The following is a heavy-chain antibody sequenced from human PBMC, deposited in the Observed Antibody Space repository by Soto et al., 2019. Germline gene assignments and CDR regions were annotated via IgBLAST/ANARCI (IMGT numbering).Heavy chain of an antibody. CDR3: ARDRGNFGVVLADFYQYGMDV. CDR1: GDSVTSGSIY. CDR2: VHYTGST. D-gene: IGHD3-3*01. Sequence: QVQLQESGPGLVKPSETLSLTCTVSGDSVTSGSIYWSWIRQPPGKGLEWIGYVHYTGSTNYNPSLKSRVGISVDTSKNPFSLTLSSVTAADTGVYYCARDRGNFGVVLADFYQYGMDVWGQGTAVTVSS. J-gene: IGHJ6*02. V-gene: IGHV4-61*03.